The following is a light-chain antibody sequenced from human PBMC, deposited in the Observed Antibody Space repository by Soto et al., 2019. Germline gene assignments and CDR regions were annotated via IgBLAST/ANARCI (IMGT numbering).Light chain of an antibody. CDR2: GNT. Sequence: QSVLTQPPSVSGAPGQRVTISCTGSSSNIGAGYDVHWYQQLPGRAPKLLIYGNTNRPSGVPDRFSGSKSGTSASLPITGLQAEDAADYYCLSFDSSLSGLFGGGTKLTVL. CDR1: SSNIGAGYD. CDR3: LSFDSSLSGL. V-gene: IGLV1-40*01. J-gene: IGLJ2*01.